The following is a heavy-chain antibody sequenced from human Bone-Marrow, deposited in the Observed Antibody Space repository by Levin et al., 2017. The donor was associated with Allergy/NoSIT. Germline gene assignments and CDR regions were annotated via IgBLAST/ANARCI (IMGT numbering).Heavy chain of an antibody. CDR1: GSTFTDYY. CDR3: TTGLTNGNDLAGLFDF. D-gene: IGHD5-12*01. J-gene: IGHJ4*02. V-gene: IGHV1-69-2*01. Sequence: PGESLKISCKVSGSTFTDYYIHWVQQAPGKGLEWMGLVDPQDGEALYAGKFQGRVTMTADTATDTAYMELSNLRSEDTAVFYCTTGLTNGNDLAGLFDFWGQGTLVTVSS. CDR2: VDPQDGEA.